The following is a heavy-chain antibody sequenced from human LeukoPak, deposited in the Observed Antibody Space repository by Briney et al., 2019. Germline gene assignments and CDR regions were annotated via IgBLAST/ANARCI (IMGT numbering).Heavy chain of an antibody. Sequence: GGSLRLSCAASGFTFSSYGMHWVRQAPGKGLEWVAFIRYDGSNKYYADSAKGRFTISRDNSKNTLYLQMNSLRAEDTAVYHCAKEPSGSYWYWGQGTLVTVSS. CDR3: AKEPSGSYWY. CDR2: IRYDGSNK. V-gene: IGHV3-30*02. J-gene: IGHJ4*02. CDR1: GFTFSSYG. D-gene: IGHD3-10*01.